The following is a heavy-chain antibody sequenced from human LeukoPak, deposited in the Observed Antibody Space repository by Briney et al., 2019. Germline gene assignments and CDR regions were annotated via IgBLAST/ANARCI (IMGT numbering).Heavy chain of an antibody. J-gene: IGHJ4*02. V-gene: IGHV3-48*04. Sequence: GGSLRLSCAASGFTFSSYSMNWVRQAPGKGLEWLSYISSSGNIKYYTDSVKGRFTIPRDNAKNPLYLQMNSLRAEDTAVYYCANFQWLRYFAFWGQGTLVTVSS. D-gene: IGHD5-12*01. CDR2: ISSSGNIK. CDR3: ANFQWLRYFAF. CDR1: GFTFSSYS.